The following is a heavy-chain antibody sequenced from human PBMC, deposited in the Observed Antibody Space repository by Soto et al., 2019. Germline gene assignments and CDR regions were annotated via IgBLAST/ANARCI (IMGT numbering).Heavy chain of an antibody. CDR3: ARASDYYDSSGYYYEPYYFDY. Sequence: ASVKVSCKASGYTFTSYCISWVLQAPGQGLEWMGWISAYNGNTNYAQKLQGRVTMTTDTSTSTAYMELRSLRSDDTAVYYCARASDYYDSSGYYYEPYYFDYWGQGTLVTVSS. CDR1: GYTFTSYC. D-gene: IGHD3-22*01. CDR2: ISAYNGNT. J-gene: IGHJ4*02. V-gene: IGHV1-18*04.